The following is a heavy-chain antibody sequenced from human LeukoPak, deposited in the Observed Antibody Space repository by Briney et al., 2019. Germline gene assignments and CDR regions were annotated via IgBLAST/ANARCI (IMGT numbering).Heavy chain of an antibody. V-gene: IGHV3-23*01. J-gene: IGHJ4*02. Sequence: LPGGSLRPSCAASGFTFSSHAMSWVRQAPGKGLEWVSAITRGGGSNVYYTDSLKGRFTISRDNSKNTLYLHMNSLRAEDTAVYYCARHGSWSFDYWGQGVLVTVSS. CDR3: ARHGSWSFDY. CDR2: ITRGGGSNV. D-gene: IGHD6-13*01. CDR1: GFTFSSHA.